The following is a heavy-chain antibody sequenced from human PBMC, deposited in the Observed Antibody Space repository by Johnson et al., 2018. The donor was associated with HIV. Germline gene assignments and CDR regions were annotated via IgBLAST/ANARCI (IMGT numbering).Heavy chain of an antibody. CDR3: AERSPILRAFDI. J-gene: IGHJ3*02. V-gene: IGHV3-30-3*01. CDR1: GFTFSSYA. Sequence: QVQLVESGGGVVQPGRSLRLSCAASGFTFSSYAMHWVRQAPGKGLEWVAVISYDGSNKYYADSVQGRFTISRDNSKNTLYLQMNSLRAEDTAVYYCAERSPILRAFDIWGQGTMVTVSS. CDR2: ISYDGSNK.